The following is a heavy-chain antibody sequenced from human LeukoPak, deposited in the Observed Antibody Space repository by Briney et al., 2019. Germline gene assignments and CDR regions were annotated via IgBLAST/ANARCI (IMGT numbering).Heavy chain of an antibody. V-gene: IGHV1-3*01. CDR1: GYTFTGYA. J-gene: IGHJ4*02. D-gene: IGHD5-18*01. CDR3: AKNVRDTGTFDY. CDR2: INAGNGNT. Sequence: ASVKVSCKASGYTFTGYAMHWVRQAPGQRLEWMGWINAGNGNTKYSQKFQGRVTMTRDTSISTAYMELNSLTSEDTAVYYCAKNVRDTGTFDYWGQGTLVTVSS.